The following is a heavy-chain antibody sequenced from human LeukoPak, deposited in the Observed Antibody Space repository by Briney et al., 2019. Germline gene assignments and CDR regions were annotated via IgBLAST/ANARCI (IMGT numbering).Heavy chain of an antibody. Sequence: SETLSLTCTVSGGSISSYYWSWIRQPPGKGLEWIGSIYYSGSTYYNPSLKSRVTISVDTSKNQFSLKLSSVTAADTAVYYCARKRGYSYGYVYWGQGTLVTVSS. CDR1: GGSISSYY. V-gene: IGHV4-59*12. CDR2: IYYSGST. CDR3: ARKRGYSYGYVY. J-gene: IGHJ4*02. D-gene: IGHD5-18*01.